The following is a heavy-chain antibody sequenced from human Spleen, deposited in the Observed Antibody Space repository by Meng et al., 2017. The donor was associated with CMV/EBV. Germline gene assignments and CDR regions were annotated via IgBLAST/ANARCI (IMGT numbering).Heavy chain of an antibody. D-gene: IGHD2-15*01. Sequence: YTFSNYALTWVRQAPGQGLEWMGWINANSGGTNYAQKFQGRVTVTRDTSISTAYMELSRLRSDDTAVYYCARAGDCSGGRCSGWFDPWGQGTLVTVSS. CDR1: YTFSNYA. CDR2: INANSGGT. CDR3: ARAGDCSGGRCSGWFDP. V-gene: IGHV1-2*02. J-gene: IGHJ5*02.